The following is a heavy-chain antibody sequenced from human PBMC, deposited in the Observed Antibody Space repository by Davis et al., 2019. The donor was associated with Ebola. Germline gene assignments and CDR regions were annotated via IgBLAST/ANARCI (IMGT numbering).Heavy chain of an antibody. V-gene: IGHV4-34*01. CDR2: INHSGST. J-gene: IGHJ5*02. CDR3: ARTYNTDWYWWFDP. CDR1: GGSFSGYY. D-gene: IGHD2-21*02. Sequence: SETLSLTCAVYGGSFSGYYWSWIRQPPGKGLEWIGEINHSGSTNYNPSLKSRVTISVDTSKNQFSLKLSSVTAADTAVYYCARTYNTDWYWWFDPWGQGTLVTVSS.